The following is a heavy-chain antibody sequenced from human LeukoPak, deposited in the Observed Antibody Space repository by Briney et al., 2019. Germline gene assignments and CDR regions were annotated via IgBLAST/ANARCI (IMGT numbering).Heavy chain of an antibody. J-gene: IGHJ4*02. D-gene: IGHD1-26*01. CDR2: ISSSGSTI. CDR1: GFTFSSYE. Sequence: GGSLRLSCAASGFTFSSYEMNWVRQAPGKGLEWVSYISSSGSTIYYADSVKGRFTISRDNAKNSLYLQMNSLRAEDTAVYYCAREVGATTWDYWGQGTLVTVSS. V-gene: IGHV3-48*03. CDR3: AREVGATTWDY.